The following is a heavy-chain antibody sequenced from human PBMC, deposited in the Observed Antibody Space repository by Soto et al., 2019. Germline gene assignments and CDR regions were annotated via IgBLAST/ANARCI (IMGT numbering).Heavy chain of an antibody. CDR3: ARAATVVTNVFYYYYGMDV. V-gene: IGHV3-30-3*01. CDR1: GFTFSSYA. CDR2: ISYDGSNK. J-gene: IGHJ6*02. Sequence: GGSLRLSCAASGFTFSSYAMHWVRQAPGKGLEWVAVISYDGSNKYYADSVKGRFTISRDNSKNTLYLQMNSLRAEDTAVYYCARAATVVTNVFYYYYGMDVWGQGTTVTVSS. D-gene: IGHD2-21*02.